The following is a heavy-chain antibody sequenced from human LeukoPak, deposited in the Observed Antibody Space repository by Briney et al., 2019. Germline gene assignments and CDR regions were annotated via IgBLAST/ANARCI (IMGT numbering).Heavy chain of an antibody. Sequence: SSETLSLTCAVYGGSFSGYYWSWIRQPPGKGREWGFEVYHGGSIDYNTSLKRRATISVAASKTRFCLKLSSVTAAATAVYYFARGQGIAARQGIDYWGQGTLVTVSS. D-gene: IGHD6-6*01. CDR2: VYHGGSI. J-gene: IGHJ4*02. CDR3: ARGQGIAARQGIDY. CDR1: GGSFSGYY. V-gene: IGHV4-34*01.